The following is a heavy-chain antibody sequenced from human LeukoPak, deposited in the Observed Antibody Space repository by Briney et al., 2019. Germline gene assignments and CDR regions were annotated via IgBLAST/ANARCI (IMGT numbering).Heavy chain of an antibody. Sequence: GGSLRLSCVASGFTFRSYGIHWVRQAPGKGLEGLAFIWYDEITKNYADSVKGRFTISRDNSKNTLYVQMNSLRPDDTAVYYCAKDSSDYYFDYWGQGTLVTVSS. CDR1: GFTFRSYG. D-gene: IGHD3-22*01. J-gene: IGHJ4*02. V-gene: IGHV3-30*02. CDR3: AKDSSDYYFDY. CDR2: IWYDEITK.